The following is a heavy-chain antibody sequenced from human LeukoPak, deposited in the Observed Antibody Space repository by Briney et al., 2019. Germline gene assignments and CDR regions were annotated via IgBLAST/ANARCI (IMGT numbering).Heavy chain of an antibody. CDR3: ARETLPPSRWCGP. Sequence: PSQTLSLTCTVSGGSISSANYYWSWIRQPPGKGLEWIGYIYYSGSTYYNPSLKSRVTISVDTSKNQFSLKLSSVTAADTAVYYCARETLPPSRWCGPWGQGTLVTVSS. D-gene: IGHD3-16*01. CDR1: GGSISSANYY. J-gene: IGHJ5*02. V-gene: IGHV4-30-4*01. CDR2: IYYSGST.